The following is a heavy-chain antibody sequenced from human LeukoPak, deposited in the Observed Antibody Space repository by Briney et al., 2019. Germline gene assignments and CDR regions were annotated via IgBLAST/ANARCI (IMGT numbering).Heavy chain of an antibody. CDR1: GFTFGSYA. Sequence: GRSLRLSCAASGFTFGSYAMHWVRQAPGKGLEWVAVISYDGSNKYYADSVKGRFTISRDNSKNTLYLQMNSLRAEDTAVYYCARLDLVGATNYWGQGTLVTVSS. D-gene: IGHD1-26*01. V-gene: IGHV3-30-3*01. CDR2: ISYDGSNK. CDR3: ARLDLVGATNY. J-gene: IGHJ4*02.